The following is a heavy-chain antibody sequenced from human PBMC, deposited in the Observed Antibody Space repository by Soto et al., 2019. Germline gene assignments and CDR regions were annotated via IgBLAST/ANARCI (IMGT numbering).Heavy chain of an antibody. V-gene: IGHV5-51*03. J-gene: IGHJ4*02. CDR2: IYPGDSDT. D-gene: IGHD3-16*02. CDR1: GYSFTSYW. Sequence: EVQLVQSGAEVKKPGESLQISCKGSGYSFTSYWIGWVRQMPGKGLEWMGIIYPGDSDTRYSPSFQGQVTISADKSISTAYLQWSSLKASDTAMYYCARRRLGDYIWGSYREGEFDYWGQGTLVTVSS. CDR3: ARRRLGDYIWGSYREGEFDY.